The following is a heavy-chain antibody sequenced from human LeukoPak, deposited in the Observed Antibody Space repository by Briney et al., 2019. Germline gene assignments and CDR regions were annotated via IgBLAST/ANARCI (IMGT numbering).Heavy chain of an antibody. V-gene: IGHV4-38-2*02. Sequence: SETLSLTCTVSGYSISSGYYWGWIRQPPGKGLEWIGEINHSGSTNYNPSLKSRVTISVDTSKNQFSLKLSSVTAADTAVYYCARQPHAFDIWGQGTMVTVSS. CDR3: ARQPHAFDI. CDR1: GYSISSGYY. J-gene: IGHJ3*02. CDR2: INHSGST.